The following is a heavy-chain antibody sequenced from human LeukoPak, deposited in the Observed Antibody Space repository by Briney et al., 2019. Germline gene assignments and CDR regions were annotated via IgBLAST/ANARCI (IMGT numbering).Heavy chain of an antibody. V-gene: IGHV3-21*01. CDR2: ISSSSSYI. D-gene: IGHD3-3*01. CDR3: ARGPIMGYYDFWSGLVAFDY. J-gene: IGHJ4*02. Sequence: GGSLRLSCAASGFTFSSYSMNWVRQAPGKGLEWVSSISSSSSYIYYADSVKGRFTISRDNAKNSLYLQMNSLRAEDTAVYYCARGPIMGYYDFWSGLVAFDYWGQGTLVTVSS. CDR1: GFTFSSYS.